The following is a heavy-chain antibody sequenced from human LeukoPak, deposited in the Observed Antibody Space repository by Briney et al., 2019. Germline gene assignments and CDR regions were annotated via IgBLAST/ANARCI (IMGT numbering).Heavy chain of an antibody. CDR3: ASPTKQDTVADQYSGSIRHYYGMAV. D-gene: IGHD5-12*01. CDR1: RYTPSSYV. V-gene: IGHV1-8*01. J-gene: IGHJ6*02. CDR2: MNTNSRKT. Sequence: ASAKASPAPSRYTPSSYVINSVRQAPSPQREGLGGMNTNSRKTAPAQTFQGRVTMTRDTSISTAYMEPSNLRSEDTAVYYCASPTKQDTVADQYSGSIRHYYGMAVWGQGTTVTVSS.